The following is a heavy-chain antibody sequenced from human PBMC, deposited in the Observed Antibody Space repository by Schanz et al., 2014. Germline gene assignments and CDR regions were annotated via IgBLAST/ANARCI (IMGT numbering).Heavy chain of an antibody. D-gene: IGHD6-13*01. V-gene: IGHV3-30*03. Sequence: VQLVESGGGVVQPGRSLRLSCAASGFTFSTHAMHWVRQAPGKGLEWVALVSSDGNNDYYADSVKGRFTISRDNSKTTLYLQMSSLRARDAAVDYCARGLIAAGGGAFDYWGQGTLVTVSS. CDR1: GFTFSTHA. CDR3: ARGLIAAGGGAFDY. J-gene: IGHJ4*02. CDR2: VSSDGNND.